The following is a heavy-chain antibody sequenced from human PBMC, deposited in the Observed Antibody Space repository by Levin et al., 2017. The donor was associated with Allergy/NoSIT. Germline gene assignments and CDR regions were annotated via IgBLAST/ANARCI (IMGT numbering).Heavy chain of an antibody. J-gene: IGHJ4*02. Sequence: GESLKISCAASGFTFSSYSMNWVRQAPGKGLEWVSYISSSSSTIYYADSVKGRFTISRDNAKNSLYLQMNSLRAEDTAVYYCARVETLAVAGTGGVYWGQGTLVTVSS. D-gene: IGHD6-19*01. CDR1: GFTFSSYS. CDR2: ISSSSSTI. V-gene: IGHV3-48*01. CDR3: ARVETLAVAGTGGVY.